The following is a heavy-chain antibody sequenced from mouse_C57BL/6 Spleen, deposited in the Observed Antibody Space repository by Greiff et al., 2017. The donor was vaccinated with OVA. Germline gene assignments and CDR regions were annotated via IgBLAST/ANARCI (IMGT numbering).Heavy chain of an antibody. CDR3: ARGRPNYAMDY. D-gene: IGHD1-2*01. CDR2: ISSGSSTI. J-gene: IGHJ4*01. V-gene: IGHV5-17*01. Sequence: EVQRVESGGGLVKPGGSLKLSCAASGFTFSDYGMHWVRQAPEKGLEWVAYISSGSSTIYYADTVKGRFTISRDNAKNTLFLQMTSLRSEDTAMYYCARGRPNYAMDYWGQGTSVTVSS. CDR1: GFTFSDYG.